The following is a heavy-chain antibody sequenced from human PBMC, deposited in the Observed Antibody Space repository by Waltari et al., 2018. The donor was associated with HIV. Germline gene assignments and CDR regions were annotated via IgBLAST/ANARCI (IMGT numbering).Heavy chain of an antibody. CDR2: IYPDGTT. CDR3: TRGVRYLGP. D-gene: IGHD3-16*02. Sequence: ELKLLDVGGSLVQPGGTLGLPCFVSNLSFSSNSFTWVRQSPTRGLEWVATIYPDGTTHYPNSVKDRFVISRDTSKNIVFLLMKYLLFDDSAKYFCTRGVRYLGPWGQGTQVTVSS. CDR1: NLSFSSNS. J-gene: IGHJ5*02. V-gene: IGHV3-66*02.